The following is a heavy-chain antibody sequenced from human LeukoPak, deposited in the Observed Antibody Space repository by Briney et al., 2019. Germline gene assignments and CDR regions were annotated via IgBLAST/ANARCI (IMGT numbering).Heavy chain of an antibody. V-gene: IGHV4-4*09. CDR3: ARHGSVRSPLGP. Sequence: SETLSLTCTVSGGSISSYYWSWLRQPPGKGLEWIGYIYATGITNYNPSLKSRVTISVDTSKNQFSLNLRSVTAADTAVYYCARHGSVRSPLGPWGQGTLVTVSS. D-gene: IGHD3-10*01. CDR1: GGSISSYY. CDR2: IYATGIT. J-gene: IGHJ5*02.